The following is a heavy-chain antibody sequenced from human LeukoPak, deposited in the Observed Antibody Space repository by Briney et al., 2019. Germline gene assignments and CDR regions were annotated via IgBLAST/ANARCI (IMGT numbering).Heavy chain of an antibody. CDR2: LCSSSSYI. J-gene: IGHJ6*02. CDR1: WFTFSWYW. CDR3: ARALPPFTPGPYYGMDV. D-gene: IGHD2/OR15-2a*01. Sequence: GGAPRISCAASWFTFSWYWMELGRPAPGEGLGWGSSLCSSSSYIYYADSVKGRFTISRDNAKNSLYLQMNSLRAEDTAVYYCARALPPFTPGPYYGMDVWGQGTTVTVSS. V-gene: IGHV3-21*01.